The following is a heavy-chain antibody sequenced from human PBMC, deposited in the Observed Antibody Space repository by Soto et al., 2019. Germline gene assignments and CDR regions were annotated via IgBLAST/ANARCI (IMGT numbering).Heavy chain of an antibody. Sequence: EVQLVESGGGLVQPGGSLRLSCAASGFTLSSYWMNWVRLAPGKGLEWVANIKQDGSQKNYVDSVKGRFTISRDNATNPRYLQMSSLRAEDTAVYYCMTSVTTHDYWGQGTLVTVSS. J-gene: IGHJ4*02. CDR3: MTSVTTHDY. CDR2: IKQDGSQK. D-gene: IGHD4-17*01. CDR1: GFTLSSYW. V-gene: IGHV3-7*01.